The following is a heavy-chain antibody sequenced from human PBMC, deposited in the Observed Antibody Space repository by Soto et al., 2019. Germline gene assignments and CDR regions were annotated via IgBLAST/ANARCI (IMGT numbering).Heavy chain of an antibody. CDR3: ASPHDYGDYLGDY. V-gene: IGHV3-23*01. CDR2: ISGSGGST. Sequence: EVQLLESGGGLVQPGGSLRLSCAASGFTFSSYAMSWVRQAPGKGLEWVSAISGSGGSTYYADSVKGRFTISRDNSKNTLYLQMNSLRAEDTAVYYCASPHDYGDYLGDYWGQGTLLTVSS. J-gene: IGHJ4*02. CDR1: GFTFSSYA. D-gene: IGHD4-17*01.